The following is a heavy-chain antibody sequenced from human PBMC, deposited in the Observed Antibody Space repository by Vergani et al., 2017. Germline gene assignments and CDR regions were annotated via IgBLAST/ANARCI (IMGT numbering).Heavy chain of an antibody. V-gene: IGHV3-9*02. CDR3: AKDLGTSSGGGWFDP. D-gene: IGHD6-6*01. Sequence: EVQLEESGGGLVLPGRSLRLSCVASGFTSAGYAMHWVRQAPGKGLEWVSGISWNSNSIGYADSVKGRFTISRANAKNSLYLQMNSLRAENTALYYWAKDLGTSSGGGWFDPWGQGTLVTVSS. CDR1: GFTSAGYA. J-gene: IGHJ5*02. CDR2: ISWNSNSI.